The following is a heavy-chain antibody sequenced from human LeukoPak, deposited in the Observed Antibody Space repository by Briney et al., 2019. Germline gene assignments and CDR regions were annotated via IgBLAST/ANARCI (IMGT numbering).Heavy chain of an antibody. CDR1: GFTFSSYS. CDR2: ISSSSSYI. V-gene: IGHV3-21*01. Sequence: GGSLRLSCAASGFTFSSYSMNWVRQAPGKGLEWVSSISSSSSYIYYADSVKGRFTISKDNSKNTLYLQVDSLRAEDTALYYCAREYCTTSSCRTDYWGQGTLVTVSS. D-gene: IGHD2-2*01. J-gene: IGHJ4*02. CDR3: AREYCTTSSCRTDY.